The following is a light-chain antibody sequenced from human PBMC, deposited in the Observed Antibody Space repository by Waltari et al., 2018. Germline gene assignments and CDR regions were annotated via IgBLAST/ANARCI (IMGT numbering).Light chain of an antibody. CDR3: QQYDISPLT. CDR2: GAS. J-gene: IGKJ4*01. CDR1: QTVRTTY. V-gene: IGKV3-20*01. Sequence: EIVLTQSPGTLSLSPGERATLSCRASQTVRTTYLAWYQQKPGQAPTLLIYGASSRATGLPERFSGSGSGTDFSLTISSLEPEDFAVYYCQQYDISPLTFGGGTKVEIK.